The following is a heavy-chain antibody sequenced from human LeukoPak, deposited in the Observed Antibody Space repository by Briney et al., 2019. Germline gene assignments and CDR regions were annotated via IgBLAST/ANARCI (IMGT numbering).Heavy chain of an antibody. V-gene: IGHV1-2*02. CDR3: ARDRVPYSSSWYFAYYFDY. CDR1: GYTFTGYY. CDR2: INPNSGGT. Sequence: GASVKVSCKASGYTFTGYYMHWVRQAPGQGLEWMGWINPNSGGTNYAQKFQGRVTMTRDTSISTAYMELSRLRSDDTAVYYCARDRVPYSSSWYFAYYFDYWGQGTLVTVSS. D-gene: IGHD6-13*01. J-gene: IGHJ4*02.